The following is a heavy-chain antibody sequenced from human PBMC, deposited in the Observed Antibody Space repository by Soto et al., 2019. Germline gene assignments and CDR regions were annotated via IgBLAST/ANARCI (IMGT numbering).Heavy chain of an antibody. D-gene: IGHD2-2*01. CDR1: GYSFTSYW. Sequence: GESLKISCKDSGYSFTSYWISWVRQMPGKGLEWMGRIDPSDSYTNYSPSFQGHVTISATSSISTASRQWSNLKASHPPMYYCYRNIVVVPAAIPARIYGRGVWGQGTTVT. CDR2: IDPSDSYT. J-gene: IGHJ6*02. V-gene: IGHV5-10-1*01. CDR3: YRNIVVVPAAIPARIYGRGV.